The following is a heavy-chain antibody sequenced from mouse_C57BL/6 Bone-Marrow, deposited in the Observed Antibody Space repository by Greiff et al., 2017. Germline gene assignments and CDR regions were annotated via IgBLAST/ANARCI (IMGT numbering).Heavy chain of an antibody. CDR3: AGRDYYYGSSPWCFDV. J-gene: IGHJ1*03. D-gene: IGHD1-1*01. CDR1: GYTFTSYW. CDR2: IHPNSGST. V-gene: IGHV1-64*01. Sequence: VQLQQPGAELVKPGASVKLSCKASGYTFTSYWMHWVKQRPGQGLEWIGMIHPNSGSTNYNEKFKSKATLTVDKSSSTAYMQLSSLTSEDSAVYYCAGRDYYYGSSPWCFDVWGTGTTVTVSS.